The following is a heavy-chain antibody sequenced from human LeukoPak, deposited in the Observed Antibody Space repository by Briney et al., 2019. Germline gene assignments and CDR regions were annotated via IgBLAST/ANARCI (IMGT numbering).Heavy chain of an antibody. Sequence: SVKVSCKASGGTFSSYAISWVRQAPGQGLEWVGGIIPIFGTANYAQKFQGRVTITADESTSTAYMELSSLRSEDTAVYYCARIVRDYGGYYFDYWGQGTLVTVSS. V-gene: IGHV1-69*13. CDR3: ARIVRDYGGYYFDY. CDR2: IIPIFGTA. J-gene: IGHJ4*02. CDR1: GGTFSSYA. D-gene: IGHD4-17*01.